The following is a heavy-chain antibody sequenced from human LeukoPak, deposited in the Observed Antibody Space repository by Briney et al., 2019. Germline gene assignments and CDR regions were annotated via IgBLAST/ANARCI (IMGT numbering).Heavy chain of an antibody. CDR3: ARDSSVGGAPGY. V-gene: IGHV1-18*01. J-gene: IGHJ4*02. D-gene: IGHD3-16*01. Sequence: ASVKVSCKASGYSFTSYGISWVRQAPGQGLEWMGWISAYNGNTNYAQNLQGRVTMTTDTSTNTAYMELRSLRSDDTAVYYCARDSSVGGAPGYRGQGTLVTVSS. CDR1: GYSFTSYG. CDR2: ISAYNGNT.